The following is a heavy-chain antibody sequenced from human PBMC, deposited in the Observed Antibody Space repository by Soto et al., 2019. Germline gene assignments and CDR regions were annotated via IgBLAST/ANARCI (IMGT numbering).Heavy chain of an antibody. J-gene: IGHJ4*02. CDR2: IYYSGST. D-gene: IGHD6-19*01. Sequence: PSETLSLTCTVSGGSISSSSYYWGWIRQPPGKGLEWIGSIYYSGSTYYNPSLKSRVTISVDTSKNQFSLKLSSVTAADTAVYYCARLSHSSGWTYWGQGTLVTVSS. V-gene: IGHV4-39*01. CDR3: ARLSHSSGWTY. CDR1: GGSISSSSYY.